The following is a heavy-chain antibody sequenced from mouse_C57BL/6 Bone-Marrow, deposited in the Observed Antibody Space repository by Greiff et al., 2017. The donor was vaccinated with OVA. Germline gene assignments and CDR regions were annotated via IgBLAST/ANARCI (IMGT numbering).Heavy chain of an antibody. J-gene: IGHJ2*01. Sequence: EVQLQQSVAELVRPGASVKLSCTASGFNIKNPYMHWVKQRPEQGLEWIGRIDPANGNTKYAPKFQGKATITADTSSNTAYLQLSSLTSEDTAIYYCALNYYWGQGTTLTVSS. CDR3: ALNYY. CDR2: IDPANGNT. CDR1: GFNIKNPY. V-gene: IGHV14-3*01.